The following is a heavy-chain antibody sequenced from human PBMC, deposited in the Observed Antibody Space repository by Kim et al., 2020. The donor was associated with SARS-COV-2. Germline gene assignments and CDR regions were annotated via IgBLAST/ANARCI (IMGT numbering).Heavy chain of an antibody. CDR2: INTNTGNP. D-gene: IGHD6-6*01. J-gene: IGHJ6*03. CDR3: AGSSLFYYYYMDV. CDR1: GYTFTSYA. Sequence: ASVKVSCKASGYTFTSYAMNWVRQAPGQGLEWMGWINTNTGNPTYAQGFTGRFVFSLDTSVSTAYLQISSLKAEDTAVYYCAGSSLFYYYYMDVWGKGTTVTVSS. V-gene: IGHV7-4-1*02.